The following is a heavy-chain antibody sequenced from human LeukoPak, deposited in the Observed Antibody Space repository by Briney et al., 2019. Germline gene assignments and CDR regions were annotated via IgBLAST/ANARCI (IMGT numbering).Heavy chain of an antibody. CDR1: GYTFTSNY. D-gene: IGHD5-24*01. CDR2: ISPSGGST. Sequence: ASVKVSCKAFGYTFTSNYMHWVRQAPGRGPEWMGVISPSGGSTTYAQKFQGRVTLTRDMSTSTDYLELSSLRSEDTAVYYCARDNSVRDEAWWFNHWGQGTLVTVSS. CDR3: ARDNSVRDEAWWFNH. J-gene: IGHJ5*02. V-gene: IGHV1-46*01.